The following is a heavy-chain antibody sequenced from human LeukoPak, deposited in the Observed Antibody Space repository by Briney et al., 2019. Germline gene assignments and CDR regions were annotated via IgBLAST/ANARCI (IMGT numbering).Heavy chain of an antibody. CDR3: ASSSYSSSST. CDR2: INEDGSKK. CDR1: GFTFTNYW. Sequence: GGSLRLSCAASGFTFTNYWMIWVRQAPGKGLEWVANINEDGSKKYYVGSVEGRFTISRDNAKNSVFLQMNSLRAEDTAMYYCASSSYSSSSTWGQGTLVTVSS. J-gene: IGHJ5*02. V-gene: IGHV3-7*01. D-gene: IGHD6-6*01.